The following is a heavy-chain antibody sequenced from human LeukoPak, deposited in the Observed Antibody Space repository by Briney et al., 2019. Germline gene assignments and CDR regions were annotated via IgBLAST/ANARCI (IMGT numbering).Heavy chain of an antibody. V-gene: IGHV4-34*01. CDR2: INHSGST. J-gene: IGHJ4*02. CDR3: ARVGSWSPYFDY. Sequence: TSETLSLTCAVYGGSFSGYYWSWIRQPPGKGLEWIGEINHSGSTNYNPSPKSRVTISVDTSKNQFSLKLSSVTAADTAVYYCARVGSWSPYFDYWGQGTLVTVSS. D-gene: IGHD6-13*01. CDR1: GGSFSGYY.